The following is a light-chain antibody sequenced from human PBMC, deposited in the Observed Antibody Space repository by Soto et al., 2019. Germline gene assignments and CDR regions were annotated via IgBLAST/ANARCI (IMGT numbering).Light chain of an antibody. CDR1: QGITNY. V-gene: IGKV1-27*01. CDR3: QKYNSAHSWT. J-gene: IGKJ1*01. Sequence: DVQMTQSPSSLSASVGDRVTITCRASQGITNYLAWYQQKPGKPPQLLIYGASTLQSGVPSRFSGSGSGTAFTLTISSLQPEDVATYYCQKYNSAHSWTFGQGTKVEIK. CDR2: GAS.